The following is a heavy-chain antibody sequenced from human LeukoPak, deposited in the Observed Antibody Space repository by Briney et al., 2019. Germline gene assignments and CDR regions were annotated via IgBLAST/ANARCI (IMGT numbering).Heavy chain of an antibody. J-gene: IGHJ4*02. CDR2: INHSGST. Sequence: PSETLSLTCAVYGGSFSGYYWSWIRQPPGKGLEWIGEINHSGSTNYNPSLKSRVTISVDTSKNQFSLKLSSVTAADTAVYYCARRKNYYDSSGYYYYFDYWGQGTLATVSS. CDR3: ARRKNYYDSSGYYYYFDY. D-gene: IGHD3-22*01. CDR1: GGSFSGYY. V-gene: IGHV4-34*01.